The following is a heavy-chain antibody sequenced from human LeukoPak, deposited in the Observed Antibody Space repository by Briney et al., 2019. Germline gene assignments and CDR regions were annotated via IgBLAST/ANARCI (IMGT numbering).Heavy chain of an antibody. Sequence: SETLSLTCTVSGGSISSYFWSWIRQPPGKGLEWIGYIYYSGSTYYNPSLKSRVTISVDTSKNQFSLKLSSVTAADAAVYYCARFPIAAGTWDYWGQGTLVTVSS. J-gene: IGHJ4*02. CDR1: GGSISSYF. CDR2: IYYSGST. CDR3: ARFPIAAGTWDY. D-gene: IGHD6-13*01. V-gene: IGHV4-59*12.